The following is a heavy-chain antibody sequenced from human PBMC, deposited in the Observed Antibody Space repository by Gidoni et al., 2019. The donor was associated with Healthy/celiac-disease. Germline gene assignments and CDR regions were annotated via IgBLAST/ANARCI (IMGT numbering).Heavy chain of an antibody. CDR2: IYPGDSDT. CDR1: GYSFTIYW. CDR3: ARRLGYCSGGSCYLDY. D-gene: IGHD2-15*01. Sequence: EVQLVQSGAEVKKPGESLQISCKGSGYSFTIYWIGWVRQMPGKGLEWMGIIYPGDSDTRYSPSFQGQVTISADKSISTAYLQWSSLKASDTAMYYCARRLGYCSGGSCYLDYWGQGTLVTVSS. J-gene: IGHJ4*02. V-gene: IGHV5-51*01.